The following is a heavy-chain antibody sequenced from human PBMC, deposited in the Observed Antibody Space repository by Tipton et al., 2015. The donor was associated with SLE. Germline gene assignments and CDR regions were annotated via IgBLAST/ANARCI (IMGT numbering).Heavy chain of an antibody. D-gene: IGHD3-10*01. CDR3: ARGGYYYGSIDAVDI. V-gene: IGHV4-61*08. J-gene: IGHJ3*02. CDR1: GGSISSGGYY. Sequence: TLSLTCTVSGGSISSGGYYWSWIRQHPGKGLEWIGYIYNSGNLNYNPSLRSRVTISGDTSKNQFSLKLSSVTAADTAVYYCARGGYYYGSIDAVDIWGQGTMVTVSS. CDR2: IYNSGNL.